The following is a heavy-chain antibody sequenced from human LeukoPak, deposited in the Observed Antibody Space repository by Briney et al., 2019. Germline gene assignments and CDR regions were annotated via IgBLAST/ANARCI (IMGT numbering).Heavy chain of an antibody. V-gene: IGHV5-51*01. Sequence: GESLKISCKGSGYSFTSYWIGWVRQMPGKGLEWMGIIYPGDSDTRYSPSFQGQVTISADKSISTAYLQWSSLKASDTAMYYCARRARNGWSFTHFDYWGQGTLVTVSS. J-gene: IGHJ4*02. CDR1: GYSFTSYW. CDR3: ARRARNGWSFTHFDY. CDR2: IYPGDSDT. D-gene: IGHD6-19*01.